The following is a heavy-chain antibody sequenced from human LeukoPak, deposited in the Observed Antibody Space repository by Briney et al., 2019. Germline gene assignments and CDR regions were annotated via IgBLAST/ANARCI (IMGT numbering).Heavy chain of an antibody. CDR2: ISSSWST. CDR3: ARVGRGDHTWGSYYCDH. Sequence: SETLSLTCTVSGDSFSSYHWSWLRQPPGKALEWIGYISSSWSTSYNPSLKSRLTISVDTSKNQFSLKLSSVTAADTAVYYCARVGRGDHTWGSYYCDHWGQGTLVSAS. J-gene: IGHJ4*02. CDR1: GDSFSSYH. D-gene: IGHD3-16*01. V-gene: IGHV4-59*13.